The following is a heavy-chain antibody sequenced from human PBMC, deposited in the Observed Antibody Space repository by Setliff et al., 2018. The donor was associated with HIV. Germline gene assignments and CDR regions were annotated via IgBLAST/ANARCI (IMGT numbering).Heavy chain of an antibody. CDR2: IYYSGST. Sequence: PSETLSLTCTVSGGSISSYSWSWIRQPPGKGLEWIGYIYYSGSTDYNPSLKSRVTISVDTSKNQVSLKLNSVTAADTAVYYCARSPGVDTNMAFDYWGQGTLVTVSS. CDR1: GGSISSYS. CDR3: ARSPGVDTNMAFDY. V-gene: IGHV4-59*01. D-gene: IGHD5-18*01. J-gene: IGHJ4*02.